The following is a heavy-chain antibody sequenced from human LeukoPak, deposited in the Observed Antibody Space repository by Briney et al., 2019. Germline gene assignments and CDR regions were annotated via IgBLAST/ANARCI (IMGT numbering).Heavy chain of an antibody. Sequence: GSLRLTCTASGFIFNTYSMNWARQAPGKGLEWVSYVSSSSRTIYYADSVKGRLTISRDNAKNSLYLQMNSLRAEDTAVYYCARDLGLYDYGGNIDFWGQGTLVTVSS. CDR1: GFIFNTYS. J-gene: IGHJ4*02. V-gene: IGHV3-48*04. D-gene: IGHD4-23*01. CDR2: VSSSSRTI. CDR3: ARDLGLYDYGGNIDF.